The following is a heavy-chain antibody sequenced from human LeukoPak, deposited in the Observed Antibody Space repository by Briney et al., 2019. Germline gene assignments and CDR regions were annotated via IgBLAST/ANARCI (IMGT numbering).Heavy chain of an antibody. CDR2: ISSSSRYI. CDR3: ARDRGDGYNIDFYFDY. Sequence: PGGSLRLSCAASGFTFSSYSMNWVRQAAGKGLEGGSAISSSSRYIYYADSVKGRFTISRDTDKNSLYLQMNSLRAEDTAVYYCARDRGDGYNIDFYFDYWGQGNLVTASS. V-gene: IGHV3-21*01. J-gene: IGHJ4*02. D-gene: IGHD5-24*01. CDR1: GFTFSSYS.